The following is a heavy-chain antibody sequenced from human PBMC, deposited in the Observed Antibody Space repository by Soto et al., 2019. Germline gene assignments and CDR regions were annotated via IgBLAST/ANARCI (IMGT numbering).Heavy chain of an antibody. CDR2: IYPGDSDT. J-gene: IGHJ6*03. Sequence: GESLKISCKGAGYSFTSYWIGWVRQMPGKGLEWMGIIYPGDSDTRYSPSFQGQVTISADKSISTAYLQWSSLKASDTAMYYCARHILTGYYNYYYMDVWGKGTTVTVSS. CDR3: ARHILTGYYNYYYMDV. V-gene: IGHV5-51*01. D-gene: IGHD3-9*01. CDR1: GYSFTSYW.